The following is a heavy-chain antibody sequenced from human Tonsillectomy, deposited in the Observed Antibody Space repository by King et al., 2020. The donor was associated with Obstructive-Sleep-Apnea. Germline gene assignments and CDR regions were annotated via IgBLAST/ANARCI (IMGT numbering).Heavy chain of an antibody. J-gene: IGHJ5*02. CDR2: IYYSGST. CDR3: ARHFVMVVVARGWFDP. V-gene: IGHV4-39*07. Sequence: QLQESGPGLVKPSETLSLTCTVSGGSISSSSYYWGWIRQPPGKGLEWIGSIYYSGSTYYNPSLESRVTISVDTSKNQFSLMLSSVTAADTAVYYIARHFVMVVVARGWFDPWGQGTLVTVSS. CDR1: GGSISSSSYY. D-gene: IGHD2-15*01.